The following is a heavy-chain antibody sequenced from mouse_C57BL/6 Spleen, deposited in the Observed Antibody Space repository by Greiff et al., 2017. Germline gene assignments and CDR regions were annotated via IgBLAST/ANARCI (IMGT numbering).Heavy chain of an antibody. CDR2: IDPEDGET. Sequence: VQLKQSGAELVKPGASVKLSCTASGFNIKDYYMHWVKQRTEQGLEWIGRIDPEDGETKNAPKFQGKATITADTSSNTAYLQLSSLTSEDTAVYYCARPLHDYGSSYIYARDYWGQGTSVTVSS. CDR3: ARPLHDYGSSYIYARDY. CDR1: GFNIKDYY. J-gene: IGHJ4*01. V-gene: IGHV14-2*01. D-gene: IGHD1-1*01.